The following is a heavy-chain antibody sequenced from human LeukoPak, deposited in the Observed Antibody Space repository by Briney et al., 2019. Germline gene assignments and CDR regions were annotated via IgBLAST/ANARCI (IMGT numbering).Heavy chain of an antibody. V-gene: IGHV1-8*03. CDR2: MNPNNGNA. D-gene: IGHD5-18*01. CDR3: ARAMRTAIDRHWFDP. J-gene: IGHJ5*02. Sequence: ASVKVSCKASGYTFTGYYMHWVRQAPGQGLEWMGWMNPNNGNAGYAQKFQGRVTITRNTSINTAYMELNSLRSEDTAVYYCARAMRTAIDRHWFDPWGQGTLVTVSS. CDR1: GYTFTGYY.